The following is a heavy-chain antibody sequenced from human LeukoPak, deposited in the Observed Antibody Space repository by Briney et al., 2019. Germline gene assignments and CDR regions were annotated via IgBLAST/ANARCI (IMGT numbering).Heavy chain of an antibody. Sequence: GGSLRLSCGASGFTFSNYGMHWVRQAPGKGLGWVAVTSYEETNKYYAASVKGRFTISRDNSKNTVYLQMNSLRSEDTAVYYCARDPYDSSWGLCYFDYWGQGNLVTVSS. D-gene: IGHD3-22*01. CDR3: ARDPYDSSWGLCYFDY. V-gene: IGHV3-30*03. J-gene: IGHJ4*02. CDR1: GFTFSNYG. CDR2: TSYEETNK.